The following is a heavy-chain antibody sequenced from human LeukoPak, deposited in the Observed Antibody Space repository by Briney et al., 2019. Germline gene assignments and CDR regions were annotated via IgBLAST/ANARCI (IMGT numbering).Heavy chain of an antibody. V-gene: IGHV1-69*05. D-gene: IGHD1-20*01. J-gene: IGHJ5*02. CDR2: IIPIFGTA. Sequence: GASVKVSCKASGGTFSSYAISWVRQAPGQGLEWMGGIIPIFGTANYAQKFQGRVTITTDESTSTAYMELSSLRSEDTAVYYCARSDNWNDVWAWFDPWGQGTLVTVSS. CDR3: ARSDNWNDVWAWFDP. CDR1: GGTFSSYA.